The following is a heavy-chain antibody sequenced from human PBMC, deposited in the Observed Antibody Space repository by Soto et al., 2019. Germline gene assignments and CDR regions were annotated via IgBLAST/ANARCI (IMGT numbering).Heavy chain of an antibody. CDR2: INPGNRIT. V-gene: IGHV1-46*01. Sequence: ASVKVSCKTSGYTFTNYFVHWVRQAPGQGLEWMGTINPGNRITKYALKFQGRVAMTRDTSINTVYLELSSLTSEDTAIYYCARGDSTDCSNGVCSFFYNHDMDVWGQGTTVTVSS. J-gene: IGHJ6*02. CDR3: ARGDSTDCSNGVCSFFYNHDMDV. CDR1: GYTFTNYF. D-gene: IGHD2-8*01.